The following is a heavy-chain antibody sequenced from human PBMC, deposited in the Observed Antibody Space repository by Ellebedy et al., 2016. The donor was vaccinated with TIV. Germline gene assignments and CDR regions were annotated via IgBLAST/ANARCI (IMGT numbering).Heavy chain of an antibody. V-gene: IGHV4-30-4*01. CDR1: GGSISSGDHY. D-gene: IGHD3-16*01. Sequence: MPSETLSLTCTVSGGSISSGDHYWSWIRQPPGKGLEWSGYIYYSGSTYHNPSLKSRVTISVETSKNQFSLQLSSVTAADTAVYHCARKIGESWFDPWGQGTLVTVSS. J-gene: IGHJ5*02. CDR2: IYYSGST. CDR3: ARKIGESWFDP.